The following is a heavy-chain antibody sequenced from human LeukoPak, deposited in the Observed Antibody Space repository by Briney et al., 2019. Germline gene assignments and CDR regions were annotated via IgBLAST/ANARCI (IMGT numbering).Heavy chain of an antibody. CDR1: GFTFRDYT. CDR2: INKGGNFM. CDR3: TREVLAVLEPATNTMDY. Sequence: GGSLRLSYAASGFTFRDYTMNWVRQAPGKGLEWVSAINKGGNFMKHADSVKGRFIVSRDNAKNFLFLQMNSLRVEDTAVYFCTREVLAVLEPATNTMDYWGQGTRVTVSS. V-gene: IGHV3-21*01. D-gene: IGHD2-2*01. J-gene: IGHJ4*02.